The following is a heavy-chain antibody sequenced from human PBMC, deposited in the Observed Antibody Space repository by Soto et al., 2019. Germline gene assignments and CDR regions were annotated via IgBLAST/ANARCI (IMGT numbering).Heavy chain of an antibody. Sequence: PGGSLRLSCAASGFTFSSYGMTWVRQAPGKGLEYVSSIRGSGADTFYADSVKGRFTISRDNSKNTLYLQLNSLRAEDTAIYFCTRDPNGDYIGAFDSWGQGSLGTVSS. D-gene: IGHD4-17*01. J-gene: IGHJ4*02. V-gene: IGHV3-23*01. CDR3: TRDPNGDYIGAFDS. CDR2: IRGSGADT. CDR1: GFTFSSYG.